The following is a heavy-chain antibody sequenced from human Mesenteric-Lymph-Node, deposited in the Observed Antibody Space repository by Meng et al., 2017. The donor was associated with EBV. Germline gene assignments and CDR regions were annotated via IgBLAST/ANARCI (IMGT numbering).Heavy chain of an antibody. CDR3: ARALNDYGDYVFDH. J-gene: IGHJ4*02. V-gene: IGHV3-21*01. Sequence: GSGGGTVRPGGYSSSSCAAPGFPFSVYTRNWVRQAQGKGLEWLSSINSGSRDISYAVSVKGRFTISRDNAQNSLFLQMDSLGADDTAVYYCARALNDYGDYVFDHWGQGTLVTVSS. CDR1: GFPFSVYT. CDR2: INSGSRDI. D-gene: IGHD4-17*01.